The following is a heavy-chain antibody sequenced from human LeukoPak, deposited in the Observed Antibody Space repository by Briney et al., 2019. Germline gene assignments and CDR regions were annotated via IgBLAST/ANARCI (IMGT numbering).Heavy chain of an antibody. D-gene: IGHD4-17*01. J-gene: IGHJ4*02. CDR2: ISGNSDTI. CDR1: GFTFSSYG. V-gene: IGHV3-48*02. CDR3: ARDRYGDYVFDY. Sequence: GGSLRLSCAASGFTFSSYGMNWVRQAPGKGLEWVTDISGNSDTINYADSVKGRFTISRDTAKNSLYLQMNSLRDEDTAVYYCARDRYGDYVFDYWGQGTLVTVSS.